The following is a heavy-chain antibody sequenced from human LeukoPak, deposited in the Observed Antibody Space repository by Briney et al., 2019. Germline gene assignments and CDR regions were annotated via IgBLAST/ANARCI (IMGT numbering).Heavy chain of an antibody. CDR2: IYYSGST. Sequence: SETLSLTCTVSGGSISSSNYYWGWIRQPPGKGLEWIGSIYYSGSTYYSPSLKSRVTISVDTSKNQFSLKLSSVTAADTAVYYCARIIEMATIFAPFVPWGQGTLVTVSS. CDR1: GGSISSSNYY. CDR3: ARIIEMATIFAPFVP. J-gene: IGHJ5*02. V-gene: IGHV4-39*01. D-gene: IGHD5-24*01.